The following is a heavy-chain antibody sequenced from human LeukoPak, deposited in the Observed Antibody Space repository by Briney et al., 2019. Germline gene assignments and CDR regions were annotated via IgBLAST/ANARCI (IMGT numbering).Heavy chain of an antibody. CDR2: ISPNADRT. D-gene: IGHD3-22*01. V-gene: IGHV3-23*01. CDR1: GFTFGSYA. CDR3: AIMHGYYDGSGYWVQ. Sequence: GGSLRLSCAASGFTFGSYAMSWVRQAPGKGLEWVSFISPNADRTSKADSVEGRFTISRDNPRNTLYLQMNSLRDDDTAVYHCAIMHGYYDGSGYWVQWGQGTLVTVSS. J-gene: IGHJ4*02.